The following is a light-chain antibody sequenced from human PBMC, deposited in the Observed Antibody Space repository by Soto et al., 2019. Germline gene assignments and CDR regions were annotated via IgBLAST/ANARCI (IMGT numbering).Light chain of an antibody. CDR2: RNN. Sequence: QSGLTEPRSASGTPGQRVTVSCSGSSSNIGGHLNPVYWFQQLPGSAPKLLLYRNNQRPSGVPDRFSGSTSAASASLAISGLRPEDEADYYCAAWDDSLSAYVFGTGTKVTVL. V-gene: IGLV1-47*01. J-gene: IGLJ1*01. CDR3: AAWDDSLSAYV. CDR1: SSNIGGHLNP.